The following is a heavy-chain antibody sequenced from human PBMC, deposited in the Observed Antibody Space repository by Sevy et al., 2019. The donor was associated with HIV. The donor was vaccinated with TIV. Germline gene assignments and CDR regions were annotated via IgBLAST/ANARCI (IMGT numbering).Heavy chain of an antibody. CDR1: GFSFSDYY. J-gene: IGHJ4*02. D-gene: IGHD7-27*01. CDR3: ARRAGNWDNFDY. V-gene: IGHV3-11*06. Sequence: GGSLRLSCAASGFSFSDYYVSWIRQAPGKGLEWVSYISGISTYTNYADSVKGRFTISRDNAKNSMYLQLNSLRAEDTAVYYCARRAGNWDNFDYWGQGTLVTVSS. CDR2: ISGISTYT.